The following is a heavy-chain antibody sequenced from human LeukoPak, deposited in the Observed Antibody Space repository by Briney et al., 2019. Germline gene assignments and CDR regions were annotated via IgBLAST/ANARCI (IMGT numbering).Heavy chain of an antibody. J-gene: IGHJ4*02. V-gene: IGHV3-9*01. CDR1: GVNFDDYA. CDR2: INWNSGNI. D-gene: IGHD1-1*01. Sequence: PGRSLRLSCVASGVNFDDYAMYWVRQAPGKGLEWVSHINWNSGNIGYADSVKGRFIISRDNAKNSLYLQMNSLRPEDAGLYYCAKGGRVQFNFDFWGQGTRVTVSS. CDR3: AKGGRVQFNFDF.